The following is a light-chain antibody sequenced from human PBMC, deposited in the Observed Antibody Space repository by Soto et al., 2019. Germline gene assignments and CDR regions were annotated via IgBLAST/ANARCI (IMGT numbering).Light chain of an antibody. CDR3: NSQTTSGIRV. Sequence: QSALTQPASVSGSPGQSITISCTGTSTDVGDSNHVSWYQHHPGKAPKLIIYEVSYRPSGVSNRFSGSKSAYTASLTISGLQAEDEADYYCNSQTTSGIRVFGPGTKLTVL. CDR2: EVS. V-gene: IGLV2-14*01. J-gene: IGLJ1*01. CDR1: STDVGDSNH.